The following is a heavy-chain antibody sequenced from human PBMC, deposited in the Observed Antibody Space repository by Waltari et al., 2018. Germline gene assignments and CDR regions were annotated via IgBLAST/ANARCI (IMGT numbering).Heavy chain of an antibody. Sequence: EVDLVESGGGLVQPGGSLRLSCAASGFSFSDYAMSWVRQAPGKGLEWVTAISGSGAYTYYADSVKGRFTLSRDNSKNTLYLQMNSLRAEDTAVYYCAQRGPIEIKWGQGTLVTVSS. CDR1: GFSFSDYA. CDR2: ISGSGAYT. V-gene: IGHV3-23*04. CDR3: AQRGPIEIK. J-gene: IGHJ4*02. D-gene: IGHD6-25*01.